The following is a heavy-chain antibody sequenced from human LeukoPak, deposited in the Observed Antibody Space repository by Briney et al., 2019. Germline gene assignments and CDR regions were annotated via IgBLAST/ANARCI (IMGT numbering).Heavy chain of an antibody. Sequence: SETLSLTCSVSGDSISGYYWSWIRQPPGKGLEWIGYVYSDGSTNYNPSLKSRVTISVDTSKNQFSLKLSSVTPADTAVYYCARGSDRSGCHPWSQGTLVTVSS. V-gene: IGHV4-59*01. CDR3: ARGSDRSGCHP. CDR2: VYSDGST. J-gene: IGHJ5*02. CDR1: GDSISGYY. D-gene: IGHD3-22*01.